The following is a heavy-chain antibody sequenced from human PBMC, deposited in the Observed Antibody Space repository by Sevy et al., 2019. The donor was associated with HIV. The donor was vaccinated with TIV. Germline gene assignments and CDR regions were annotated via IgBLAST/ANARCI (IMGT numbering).Heavy chain of an antibody. V-gene: IGHV3-9*01. CDR3: AKDMDPRYVYFYMDV. Sequence: GGSLRLSCAASGFTFDDYAMHWVRQAPGKGLEWVSGIGWNTGFTAYAESVMGRFTISRDNAKNSLYLQMNSLRAEDTALYYCAKDMDPRYVYFYMDVWGKRTTVTVSS. J-gene: IGHJ6*03. CDR1: GFTFDDYA. D-gene: IGHD5-12*01. CDR2: IGWNTGFT.